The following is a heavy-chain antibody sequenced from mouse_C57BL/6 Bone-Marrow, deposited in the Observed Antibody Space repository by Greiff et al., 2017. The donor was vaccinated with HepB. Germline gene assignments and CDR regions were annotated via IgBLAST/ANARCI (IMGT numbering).Heavy chain of an antibody. CDR2: IHLNSGST. Sequence: QVQLKQPGAELVKPGASVKLSCKASGYTFTSYWMHWVKQRPGQGLEWIGMIHLNSGSTNYNEKFKSKATLTVDKSSSTAYMQLSSLTSEDSAVYYCAVIYYGIFYAMDYWGQGTSVTVSS. CDR3: AVIYYGIFYAMDY. D-gene: IGHD2-1*01. CDR1: GYTFTSYW. J-gene: IGHJ4*01. V-gene: IGHV1-64*01.